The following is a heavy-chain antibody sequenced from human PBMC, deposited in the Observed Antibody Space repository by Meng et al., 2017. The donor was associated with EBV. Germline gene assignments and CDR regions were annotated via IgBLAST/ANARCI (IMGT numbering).Heavy chain of an antibody. D-gene: IGHD6-13*01. Sequence: RVNLSTPRSICVRSAPGIALASVARFIPIFSTSYYSQNFPRRVTITADKSKRTTIMKLRSLRYDDTDVYYCARGERGAASRLDYWGQGTLVTVSS. CDR2: FIPIFSTS. J-gene: IGHJ4*02. CDR1: RVNLSTPR. V-gene: IGHV1-69*06. CDR3: ARGERGAASRLDY.